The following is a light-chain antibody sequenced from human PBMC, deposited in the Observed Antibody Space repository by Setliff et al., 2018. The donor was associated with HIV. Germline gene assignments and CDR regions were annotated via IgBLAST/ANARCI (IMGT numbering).Light chain of an antibody. J-gene: IGLJ1*01. CDR1: SSGVGGYSY. CDR3: SSYAITNTLP. CDR2: EVR. Sequence: QSALTQPASVSGSPGQSITIPCTGTSSGVGGYSYVSWYQQHPGKAPKLIIYEVRNRPSGVSNRFSGSKSGNTASLTISGLQAEDEADYYCSSYAITNTLPFGTGTKVTVL. V-gene: IGLV2-14*01.